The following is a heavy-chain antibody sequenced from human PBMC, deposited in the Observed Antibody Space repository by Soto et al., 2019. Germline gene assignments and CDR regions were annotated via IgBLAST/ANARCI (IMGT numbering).Heavy chain of an antibody. J-gene: IGHJ4*02. Sequence: QVQLQESGPGLVKPSQTLSLTCTVSGGSISSGGYYWSWIRQHPGKGLEWIGYIYYSGSTYYNPSLTSRVTISVDTSKNQFSLKLSSVTAADTAVYYCASEHGSGSYYNFGYFDYWGQGTLVTVSS. D-gene: IGHD3-10*01. CDR2: IYYSGST. CDR3: ASEHGSGSYYNFGYFDY. V-gene: IGHV4-31*03. CDR1: GGSISSGGYY.